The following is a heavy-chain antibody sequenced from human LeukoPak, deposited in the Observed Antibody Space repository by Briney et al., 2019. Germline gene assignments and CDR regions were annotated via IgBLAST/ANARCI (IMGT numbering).Heavy chain of an antibody. J-gene: IGHJ4*02. CDR1: GGTFSSYA. D-gene: IGHD3-9*01. V-gene: IGHV1-8*02. Sequence: GASVKVSCKAFGGTFSSYAINWVRQATGQGLEWMGWMNPNSGNTGYTQKFQGRVTMTRNTSISTAYMELSSLRSEDTAVYYCARAELRYFDWPPGDYWGQGTLVTVSS. CDR2: MNPNSGNT. CDR3: ARAELRYFDWPPGDY.